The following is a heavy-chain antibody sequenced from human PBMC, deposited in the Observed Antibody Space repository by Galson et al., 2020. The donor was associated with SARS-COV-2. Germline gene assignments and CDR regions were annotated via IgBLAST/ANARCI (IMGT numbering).Heavy chain of an antibody. CDR1: GFTFSSYP. J-gene: IGHJ4*02. Sequence: TGGSLRLSCAASGFTFSSYPMSWVRQAPGKGLEWVSRISDTGGSTYYADSVKGRFTIFRDNSKNTLSLQMNNLRAEDTAVYYCVKTNTAWYYFDYWGQGTLVTVSS. D-gene: IGHD5-18*01. CDR3: VKTNTAWYYFDY. CDR2: ISDTGGST. V-gene: IGHV3-23*01.